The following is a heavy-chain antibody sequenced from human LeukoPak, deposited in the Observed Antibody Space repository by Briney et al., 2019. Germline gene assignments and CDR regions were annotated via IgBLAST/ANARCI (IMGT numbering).Heavy chain of an antibody. Sequence: PSETLSLTCAVYGGSFSGYYWSWIRQPPGKGLEWIGEINHSGSTNYNPSLKSRVTISVDTSKNQFSLKLSSVTAADTAVYYCARRDSRGYFVDYWGQGTLVTVSS. CDR1: GGSFSGYY. CDR2: INHSGST. V-gene: IGHV4-34*01. J-gene: IGHJ4*02. CDR3: ARRDSRGYFVDY. D-gene: IGHD3-22*01.